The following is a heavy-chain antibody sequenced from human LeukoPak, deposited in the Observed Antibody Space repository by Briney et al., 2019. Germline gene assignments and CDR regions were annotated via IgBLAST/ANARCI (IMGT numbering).Heavy chain of an antibody. CDR1: GFTFSSYS. Sequence: QTGGSLRLSCAASGFTFSSYSMNWVRQAPGKGLEWVSAISGSGGSTYYADSVKGRFTISRDNSKNTLYLQMNSLRAEDTAVYYCANLAAPARYYYYYMDVWGKGTTVTVSS. CDR2: ISGSGGST. D-gene: IGHD6-6*01. V-gene: IGHV3-23*01. CDR3: ANLAAPARYYYYYMDV. J-gene: IGHJ6*03.